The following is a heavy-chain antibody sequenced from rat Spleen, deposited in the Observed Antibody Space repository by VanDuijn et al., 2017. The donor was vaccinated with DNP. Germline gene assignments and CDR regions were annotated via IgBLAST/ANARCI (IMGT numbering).Heavy chain of an antibody. CDR1: GFTFSNYG. V-gene: IGHV5S13*01. D-gene: IGHD1-2*01. CDR3: ASWAPIAPISTSNY. J-gene: IGHJ2*01. Sequence: EVQLVESGGGLVQPGRSLKLSCTASGFTFSNYGMAWVRQAPTMGLEWVASITNSGGHTYYRDSVKGRFTISRDNAKSTLYLQMDSLRSEDTATYYCASWAPIAPISTSNYWGQGVMVTVSS. CDR2: ITNSGGHT.